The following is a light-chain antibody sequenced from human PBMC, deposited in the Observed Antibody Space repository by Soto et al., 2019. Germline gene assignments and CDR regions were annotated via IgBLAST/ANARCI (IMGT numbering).Light chain of an antibody. Sequence: DIQMTQSRSSLYASLGYRVTITLRASKGSSSWLAGYQQKPGKAPKILLYAASSLQSGVPSRFSGSGSGTDFTLTISSLQPEDFATYYCQQANSLPITFGQGTRLEIK. CDR2: AAS. CDR1: KGSSSW. J-gene: IGKJ5*01. CDR3: QQANSLPIT. V-gene: IGKV1D-12*01.